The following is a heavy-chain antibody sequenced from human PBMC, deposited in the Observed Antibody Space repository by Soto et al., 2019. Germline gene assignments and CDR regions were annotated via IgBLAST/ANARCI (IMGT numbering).Heavy chain of an antibody. V-gene: IGHV4-39*01. Sequence: SETLSLTCTVSGGSISSSSYYLGWIRQPPGKRLEWIGSIYYSGSTYYNPSLKSRVTISVDTSKNQFSLKLSSVTAADTAVYYCATDSYYYDSSGYYGYWGQGTLVTVSS. CDR3: ATDSYYYDSSGYYGY. D-gene: IGHD3-22*01. J-gene: IGHJ4*02. CDR2: IYYSGST. CDR1: GGSISSSSYY.